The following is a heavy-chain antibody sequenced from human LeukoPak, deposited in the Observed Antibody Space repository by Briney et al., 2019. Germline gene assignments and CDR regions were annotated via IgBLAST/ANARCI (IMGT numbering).Heavy chain of an antibody. J-gene: IGHJ4*02. CDR2: TYYNGST. V-gene: IGHV4-59*08. CDR3: ARADGWSRGRFDY. D-gene: IGHD6-19*01. Sequence: SETLSLTCTVSTGSISGYYWSWIRQPPGKGLEWIGYTYYNGSTNYNPSLKRGATISVDTSKNQFSLKLSSVTAADTAVYYCARADGWSRGRFDYWGQGTLVTVSS. CDR1: TGSISGYY.